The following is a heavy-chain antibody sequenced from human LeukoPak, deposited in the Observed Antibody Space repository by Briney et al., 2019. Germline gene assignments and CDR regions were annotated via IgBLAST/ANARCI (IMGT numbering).Heavy chain of an antibody. CDR2: VSGSGGSA. CDR1: GFSFMGFA. D-gene: IGHD3-10*01. V-gene: IGHV3-23*01. Sequence: GGSLRLSCAASGFSFMGFAMNWVRQAPGEGLQWVSTVSGSGGSAFYADSVRDRFIISRDNHNNVVYLQMDSLRVEDTAVYYCAKGSKGYGSGSHDYWGRGTQVTVSS. CDR3: AKGSKGYGSGSHDY. J-gene: IGHJ4*02.